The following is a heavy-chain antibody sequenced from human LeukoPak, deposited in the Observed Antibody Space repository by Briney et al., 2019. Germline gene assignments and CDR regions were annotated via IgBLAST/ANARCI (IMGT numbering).Heavy chain of an antibody. V-gene: IGHV1-8*01. CDR3: ARSRGVYVWGSYRPFDY. Sequence: ASVKVSCKASGYTFTSYDINWVRQATGQGLEWMGWMNPNSGNTGYAQKFQGRVTMTRNTSISTACMELSSLRSEDTAVYYCARSRGVYVWGSYRPFDYWGQGTLVTVSS. CDR2: MNPNSGNT. D-gene: IGHD3-16*02. CDR1: GYTFTSYD. J-gene: IGHJ4*02.